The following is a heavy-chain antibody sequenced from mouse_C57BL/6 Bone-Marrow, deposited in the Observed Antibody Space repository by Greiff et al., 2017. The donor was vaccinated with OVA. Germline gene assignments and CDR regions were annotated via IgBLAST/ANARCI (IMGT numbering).Heavy chain of an antibody. CDR1: GYTFTSYG. CDR3: ARGPYGSSSYWYFDV. V-gene: IGHV1-81*01. Sequence: VQLQQSGAELARPGASVKLSCKASGYTFTSYGISWVKQRTGQGLEWIGEIYPRSGNIYYNEKFKGKATLTADKSSSTAYMELRSLTSEDSAVYFCARGPYGSSSYWYFDVWGTGTTVTVSS. D-gene: IGHD1-1*01. CDR2: IYPRSGNI. J-gene: IGHJ1*03.